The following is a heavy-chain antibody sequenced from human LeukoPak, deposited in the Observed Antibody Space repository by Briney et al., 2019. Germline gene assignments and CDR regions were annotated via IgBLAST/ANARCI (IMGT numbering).Heavy chain of an antibody. Sequence: SETLSLTCTVSGGSISSYYWSWIRQPAGKGLEWIGRIYTSGSTNYNPSHKSRVTMSVDTSKNQFSLKLSSVTAADTAVYYCARISSSSPYDYYYYMDVWGKGTTVTVSS. D-gene: IGHD6-6*01. CDR1: GGSISSYY. V-gene: IGHV4-4*07. J-gene: IGHJ6*03. CDR2: IYTSGST. CDR3: ARISSSSPYDYYYYMDV.